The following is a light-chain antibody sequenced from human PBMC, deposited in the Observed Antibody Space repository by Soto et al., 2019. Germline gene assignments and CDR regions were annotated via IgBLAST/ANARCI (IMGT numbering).Light chain of an antibody. V-gene: IGLV2-8*01. CDR2: EVS. Sequence: QSALTQPPSASGSPGQSVTISCTGTSSDVGGYKYVSWYQQHPGKAPKLMIYEVSKRPSGVPDRFSGSKSGKTASLTVSGLQAEDEADYYCSSYAGTNNVIFGGGTKVTVL. J-gene: IGLJ2*01. CDR1: SSDVGGYKY. CDR3: SSYAGTNNVI.